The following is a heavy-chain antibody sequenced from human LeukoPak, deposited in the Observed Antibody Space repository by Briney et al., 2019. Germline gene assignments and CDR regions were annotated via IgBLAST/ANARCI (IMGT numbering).Heavy chain of an antibody. J-gene: IGHJ4*02. V-gene: IGHV3-48*03. Sequence: GGSLRLSCAASGFTFSSYEMNWVRQAPGKGLEWVSYISSSGSTIYYADSVKGRFTISRDNAKNSLYLQMNSLRAEDTAVYYCARDYGGSSPFDYWGQGALVTVSS. CDR1: GFTFSSYE. CDR3: ARDYGGSSPFDY. CDR2: ISSSGSTI. D-gene: IGHD4-23*01.